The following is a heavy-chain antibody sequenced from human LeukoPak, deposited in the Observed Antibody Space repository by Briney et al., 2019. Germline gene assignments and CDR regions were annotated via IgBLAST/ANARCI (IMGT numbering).Heavy chain of an antibody. CDR3: AKSVGATLFDY. J-gene: IGHJ4*02. V-gene: IGHV3-23*01. CDR1: GFTFSSYA. CDR2: ISGSGGST. D-gene: IGHD1-26*01. Sequence: PGRSLRLSCAASGFTFSSYAMSWVRQAPGKGLEWVSGISGSGGSTYHADSVKGRFTISRDNSKNTLFLQMNSLRAEDTAVYYCAKSVGATLFDYWGQGTLVTVSS.